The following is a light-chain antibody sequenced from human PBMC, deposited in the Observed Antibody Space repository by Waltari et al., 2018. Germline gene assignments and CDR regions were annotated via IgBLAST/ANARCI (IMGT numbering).Light chain of an antibody. V-gene: IGKV3-20*01. CDR2: GAS. CDR3: QQYGSSPRT. J-gene: IGKJ2*01. CDR1: QSVSSSY. Sequence: EIVLTQSPGTLSVSPGERATLLCRASQSVSSSYLAWYQQKPGQAPRLLIYGASSRATGIPDRFSGSGSGTDFTLTISRLEPEDFAVYYCQQYGSSPRTFGQGTKLEIK.